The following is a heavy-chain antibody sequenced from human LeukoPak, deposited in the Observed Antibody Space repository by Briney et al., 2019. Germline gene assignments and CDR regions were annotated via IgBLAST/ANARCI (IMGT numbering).Heavy chain of an antibody. CDR1: GGSISSHY. D-gene: IGHD3-16*01. V-gene: IGHV4-59*11. CDR2: IYYSGST. CDR3: ARGDDYVPFDY. Sequence: SSETLSLTCTVSGGSISSHYWGWIRQPPGKGLEWIGYIYYSGSTNYNPSLKSRVTISVDTSKNQFSLKLRSVTAADTAVYYCARGDDYVPFDYWGQGTLVTVSS. J-gene: IGHJ4*02.